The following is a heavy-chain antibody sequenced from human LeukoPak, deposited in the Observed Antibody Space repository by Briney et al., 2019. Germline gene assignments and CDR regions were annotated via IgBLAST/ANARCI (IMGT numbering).Heavy chain of an antibody. Sequence: ASVKVSCKASGYTFTNNYLHWVRQAPGQGLEWMGMIYPRDGSTSYAQNFQGRVTVTRDTSTTTVHMELRGLRSEDTAVYYCARDRVNYGDYLGYWGQGTLVTVSS. CDR1: GYTFTNNY. J-gene: IGHJ4*02. CDR2: IYPRDGST. V-gene: IGHV1-46*01. CDR3: ARDRVNYGDYLGY. D-gene: IGHD4-17*01.